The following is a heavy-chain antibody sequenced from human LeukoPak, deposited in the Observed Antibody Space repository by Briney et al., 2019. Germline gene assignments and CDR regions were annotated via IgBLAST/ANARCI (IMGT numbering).Heavy chain of an antibody. CDR3: AKAESSIAAEFDY. V-gene: IGHV3-23*01. J-gene: IGHJ4*02. Sequence: ETLSLTCAVYGGSFSGYYWSWVRQAPGKGLEWVSAISGSGGSTYYADSVKGRFTISRDNSKNTLYLQMNSLRAEDTAVYYCAKAESSIAAEFDYWGQGILVTVSS. CDR1: GGSFSGYY. D-gene: IGHD6-6*01. CDR2: ISGSGGST.